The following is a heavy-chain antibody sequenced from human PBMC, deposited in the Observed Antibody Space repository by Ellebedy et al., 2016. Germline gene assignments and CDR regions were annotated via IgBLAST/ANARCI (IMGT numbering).Heavy chain of an antibody. Sequence: GGSLRLSCAASGFTFSNAWMNWVRQAPGKGLEWVAFIWSDGTTKYYTDSVEGRFTISRDSSKNTLDLQMNSVRPEDTAVYYCVKGAYPVPTVMAVWGQGTMVTVSS. CDR1: GFTFSNAW. J-gene: IGHJ6*02. CDR3: VKGAYPVPTVMAV. V-gene: IGHV3-30*02. D-gene: IGHD3-16*01. CDR2: IWSDGTTK.